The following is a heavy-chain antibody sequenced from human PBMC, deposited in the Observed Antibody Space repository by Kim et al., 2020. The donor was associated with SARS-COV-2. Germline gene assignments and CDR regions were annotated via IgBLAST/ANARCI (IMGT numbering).Heavy chain of an antibody. D-gene: IGHD5-12*01. Sequence: SETLSLTCTLSGGSISSYYWSWIRQPPGKGLEWIGYIYYSGSTNYNPSLKSRVTISVDTSKNQFSLKLSSVTAADTAVYYCARGGRWLHEDYWGQGTLVTVSS. J-gene: IGHJ4*02. CDR2: IYYSGST. CDR3: ARGGRWLHEDY. V-gene: IGHV4-59*13. CDR1: GGSISSYY.